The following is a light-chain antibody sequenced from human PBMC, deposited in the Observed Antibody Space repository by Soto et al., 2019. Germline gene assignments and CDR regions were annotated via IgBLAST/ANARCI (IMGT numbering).Light chain of an antibody. Sequence: QSVLTQPASVSGSPGQSITISCTGTSSDIGGYNFVSWYQHHPGKAPKLMIYEVNNRPSGVSSRFSGSKSGNTASLTISGLQTEDEADYYCSSFTTSSNVFXTGTKVTVL. CDR1: SSDIGGYNF. CDR2: EVN. J-gene: IGLJ1*01. V-gene: IGLV2-14*01. CDR3: SSFTTSSNV.